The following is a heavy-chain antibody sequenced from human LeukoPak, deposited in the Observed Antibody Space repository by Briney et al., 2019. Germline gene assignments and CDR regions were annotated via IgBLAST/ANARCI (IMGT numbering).Heavy chain of an antibody. CDR2: ISYDGSNK. J-gene: IGHJ4*02. V-gene: IGHV3-30*04. D-gene: IGHD6-13*01. CDR1: GFTFSSYA. Sequence: PGRSLRLSCAASGFTFSSYAMHWVRQAPGKGLEWVAVISYDGSNKYYADSVKGRFTISRDNSKNTLYLQMNSLRAEDTAVYYCAKDLEEQQLEGGYFDYWGQGTLVTVSS. CDR3: AKDLEEQQLEGGYFDY.